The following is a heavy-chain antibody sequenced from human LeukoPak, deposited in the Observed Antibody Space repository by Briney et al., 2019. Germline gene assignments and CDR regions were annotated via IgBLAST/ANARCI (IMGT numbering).Heavy chain of an antibody. V-gene: IGHV3-21*01. CDR1: GFTFSSYS. D-gene: IGHD3-10*01. CDR3: ARDGRIRGAFDI. CDR2: ISSSSSYI. Sequence: RGSLRLSCAASGFTFSSYSMNWVRQAPGKGLEWVSSISSSSSYIYYADSVKGRFTISRDNAKNSLYLQMNSLRAEDTAVYYCARDGRIRGAFDIWGQGTMVTVSS. J-gene: IGHJ3*02.